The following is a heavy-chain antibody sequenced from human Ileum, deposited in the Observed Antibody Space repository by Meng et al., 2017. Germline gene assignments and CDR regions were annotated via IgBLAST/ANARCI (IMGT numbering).Heavy chain of an antibody. V-gene: IGHV4-4*02. CDR2: ISHSGSA. J-gene: IGHJ4*02. CDR3: ARHGGYSQDF. CDR1: IGSISSNTY. Sequence: QVQLQESAPGLGRPSGTLPLTGAVFIGSISSNTYWSVVRQPPGKGLEWIGQISHSGSAYYNPSLKSRVTMSVDKSKSQFSLMLTSVTAADTAIYYCARHGGYSQDFWGQGTLVTVSS. D-gene: IGHD4-23*01.